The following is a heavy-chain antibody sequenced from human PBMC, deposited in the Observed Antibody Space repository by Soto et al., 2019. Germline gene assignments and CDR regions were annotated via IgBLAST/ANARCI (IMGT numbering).Heavy chain of an antibody. J-gene: IGHJ4*02. V-gene: IGHV3-23*01. CDR2: ISGSGGST. CDR1: GFTFSSYA. CDR3: AKDVRGGSSRWYGLRLCD. D-gene: IGHD6-13*01. Sequence: PGGSLRLSCAASGFTFSSYAMSWVRQAPGKGLEWVSAISGSGGSTYYADSVKGRFTISRDNSKNTLYLQMNSLRAEDTAVYYCAKDVRGGSSRWYGLRLCDWGQGTLVTVSS.